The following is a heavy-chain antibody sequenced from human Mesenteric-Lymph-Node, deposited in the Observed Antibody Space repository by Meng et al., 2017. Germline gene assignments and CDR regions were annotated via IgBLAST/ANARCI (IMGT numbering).Heavy chain of an antibody. V-gene: IGHV1-69*06. CDR1: GGTFSSYA. CDR3: ASGYSYGQLQDFDY. CDR2: LFPIFGAT. D-gene: IGHD5-18*01. J-gene: IGHJ4*02. Sequence: QVQLVQSGAEVKKPGSSVKVSCKASGGTFSSYAIRWMGGLFPIFGATNYAQNFQGRVTITADKSTTTAYMELNSVRSEDTAVYYCASGYSYGQLQDFDYWGQGTLVTVSS.